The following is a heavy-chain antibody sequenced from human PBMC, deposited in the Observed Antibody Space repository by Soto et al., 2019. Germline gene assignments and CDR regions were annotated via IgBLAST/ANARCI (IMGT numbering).Heavy chain of an antibody. V-gene: IGHV3-23*01. CDR3: AKGNYGDYGGFDP. CDR2: IISTGIST. CDR1: GFSFSTFA. J-gene: IGHJ5*02. D-gene: IGHD4-17*01. Sequence: EVQILESGGGLKQPGGSLRLSCAASGFSFSTFAMTWVRQAPGKGLEWVSTIISTGISTYYADSVKGRFTISRANSKNTLYLQMNSLRAEDSAVYYCAKGNYGDYGGFDPWGQGTLVTVSS.